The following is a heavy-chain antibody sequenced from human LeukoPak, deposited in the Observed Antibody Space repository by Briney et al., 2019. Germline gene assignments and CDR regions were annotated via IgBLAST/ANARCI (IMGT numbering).Heavy chain of an antibody. CDR1: GFTFSSHA. CDR3: VRQAGVS. V-gene: IGHV3-7*01. Sequence: PGGSLRLSCAASGFTFSSHAMGWVRQAPGKGLEWVANIKGDGSERYYVDSVKGRFTISRDNAKNSLYLQMNSLRAEDTAVYYCVRQAGVSWGQGTLVTVSS. D-gene: IGHD6-19*01. CDR2: IKGDGSER. J-gene: IGHJ5*02.